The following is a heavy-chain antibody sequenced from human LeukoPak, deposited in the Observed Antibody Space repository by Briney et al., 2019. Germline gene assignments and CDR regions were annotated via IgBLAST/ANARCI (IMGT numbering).Heavy chain of an antibody. CDR1: DGSITNYY. CDR3: AKNLSRMGGGVITSYYFYGMDV. J-gene: IGHJ6*02. CDR2: ISYSGSP. Sequence: SATLSLTCTVSDGSITNYYWSWIRQPSGKGLEWIGYISYSGSPNYNSSLNSRVTISLDTSKNQFSLKLSSVTAGDTAVCYCAKNLSRMGGGVITSYYFYGMDVWGQGTTVTVSS. D-gene: IGHD1-14*01. V-gene: IGHV4-59*08.